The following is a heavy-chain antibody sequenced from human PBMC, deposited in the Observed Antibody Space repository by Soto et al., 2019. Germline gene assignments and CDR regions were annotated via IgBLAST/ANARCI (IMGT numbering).Heavy chain of an antibody. J-gene: IGHJ2*01. Sequence: QVQLVESGGGLVKPGGSLRLSCAASGFTFSDYYMSWIRQAPGKGLEWISNISSSSSYTNYADSVKGRFTISRDNAKNSLYLQMNSLRAEDTAVYYCARTIAAAGGRRYFDLWGRGTPVTVSS. CDR3: ARTIAAAGGRRYFDL. CDR2: ISSSSSYT. V-gene: IGHV3-11*05. D-gene: IGHD6-13*01. CDR1: GFTFSDYY.